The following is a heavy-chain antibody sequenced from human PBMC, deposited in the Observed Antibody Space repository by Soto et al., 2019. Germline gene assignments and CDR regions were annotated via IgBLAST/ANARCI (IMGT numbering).Heavy chain of an antibody. CDR1: GGSFSGYY. CDR3: ARGSYDYIWGSYRYTGNFQH. CDR2: INHSGST. V-gene: IGHV4-34*01. J-gene: IGHJ1*01. Sequence: SETLSLTCAVYGGSFSGYYWSWIRQPPGKGLEWIGEINHSGSTNYNPSLKSRVTISVDTSKNQFSLKLSSVTAADTDVYYCARGSYDYIWGSYRYTGNFQHWGQGTLVTVSS. D-gene: IGHD3-16*02.